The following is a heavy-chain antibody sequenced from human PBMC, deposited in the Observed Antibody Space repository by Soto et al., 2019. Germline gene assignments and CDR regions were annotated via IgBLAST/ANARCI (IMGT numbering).Heavy chain of an antibody. J-gene: IGHJ4*02. Sequence: SETLSLTCAVFGDSMDNNRWWSWIRQTPGKGLQWIGQINHSGSASYNPSLKSRVTISVHTSNSQFSLELSSVTAADTAVYYCVRHAQWIIRAYWGQGSLVTVSS. CDR3: VRHAQWIIRAY. D-gene: IGHD5-12*01. CDR1: GDSMDNNRW. CDR2: INHSGSA. V-gene: IGHV4-4*02.